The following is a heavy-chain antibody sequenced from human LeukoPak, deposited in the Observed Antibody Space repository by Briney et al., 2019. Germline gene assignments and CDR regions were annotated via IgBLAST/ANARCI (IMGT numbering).Heavy chain of an antibody. J-gene: IGHJ4*02. CDR1: GYTFTGYY. Sequence: ASVKVSCKASGYTFTGYYINWARQAPGQGLEWMGWINPNSGGTNYVQKFQGRVTMTRDTSINTAHMELSRLKFDDTAVYYCARAGRDYEYVWGSSDFDYWGQGTLVSVSS. V-gene: IGHV1-2*02. CDR2: INPNSGGT. CDR3: ARAGRDYEYVWGSSDFDY. D-gene: IGHD3-16*01.